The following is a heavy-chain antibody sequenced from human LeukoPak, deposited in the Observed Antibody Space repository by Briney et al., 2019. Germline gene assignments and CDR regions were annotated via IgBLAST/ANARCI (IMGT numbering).Heavy chain of an antibody. CDR2: ISSSSSYT. CDR3: ASATTTVTTDWCDP. V-gene: IGHV3-11*06. Sequence: GGSLRLSCATSGFTFSDYYMSWIRQAPGKGLEWVSYISSSSSYTNYADSVKGRFTISRDNAKNSLYLQMNSLRAEDTAVYYCASATTTVTTDWCDPWGQGTLVTVSS. J-gene: IGHJ5*02. D-gene: IGHD4-17*01. CDR1: GFTFSDYY.